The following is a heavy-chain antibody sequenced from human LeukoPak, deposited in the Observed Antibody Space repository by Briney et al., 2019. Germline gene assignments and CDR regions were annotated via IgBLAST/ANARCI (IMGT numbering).Heavy chain of an antibody. Sequence: SETLSLTCTVSGGSISSYYWSWIRQPPGKGLEGIGYIYYSWSTNYNPSLKSRVTISVDTSKTQFSLKLSSVTAADTAVYYCARFIAAAGNDAFDIWGQGTMVTVSS. CDR3: ARFIAAAGNDAFDI. J-gene: IGHJ3*02. CDR2: IYYSWST. V-gene: IGHV4-59*01. D-gene: IGHD6-13*01. CDR1: GGSISSYY.